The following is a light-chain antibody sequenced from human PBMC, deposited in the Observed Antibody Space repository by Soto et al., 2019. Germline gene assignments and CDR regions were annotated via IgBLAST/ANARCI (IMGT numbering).Light chain of an antibody. Sequence: QMTQSPSPLSASVGDRVTITCGAIQSISSWLAWYQQKPGKAPQLLIYTADSLESGVPSRFSGSGSGTEFTLTISSLQPDDFATYYCQHNNSYSRTFGQGTKVEIK. CDR3: QHNNSYSRT. CDR1: QSISSW. V-gene: IGKV1-5*03. CDR2: TAD. J-gene: IGKJ1*01.